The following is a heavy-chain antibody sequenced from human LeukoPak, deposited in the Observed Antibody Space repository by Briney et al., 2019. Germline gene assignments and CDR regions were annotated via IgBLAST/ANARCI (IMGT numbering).Heavy chain of an antibody. CDR2: ISSSGSTI. V-gene: IGHV3-11*01. CDR1: GFTFGDYY. D-gene: IGHD3-10*01. J-gene: IGHJ4*02. CDR3: ASMDYYYGSGLFDY. Sequence: GGSLRLSCAASGFTFGDYYMSWIRQAPGKGLEWVSYISSSGSTIYYADSVKGRFTISRDNAKNSLYLQMNSLRAEDTAVYYCASMDYYYGSGLFDYWGQGTLVTVSS.